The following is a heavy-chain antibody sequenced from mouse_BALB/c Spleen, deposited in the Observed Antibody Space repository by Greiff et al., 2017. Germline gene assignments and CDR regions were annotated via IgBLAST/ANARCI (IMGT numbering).Heavy chain of an antibody. Sequence: EVQGVESGPELVKPGASVKISCKASGYTFTDYNMHWVKQSHGKSLEWIGYIYPYNGGTGYNQKFKSKATLTVDNSSSTAYMELRSLTSEDSAVYYCARSPTGTYDYFDYWGQGTTLTVSS. D-gene: IGHD4-1*01. V-gene: IGHV1S29*02. CDR1: GYTFTDYN. CDR3: ARSPTGTYDYFDY. J-gene: IGHJ2*01. CDR2: IYPYNGGT.